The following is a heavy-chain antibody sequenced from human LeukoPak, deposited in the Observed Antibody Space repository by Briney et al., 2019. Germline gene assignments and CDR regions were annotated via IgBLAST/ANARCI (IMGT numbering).Heavy chain of an antibody. CDR2: IYHSGST. CDR1: GGSISSGGYY. Sequence: PSETLSLTCTVSGGSISSGGYYWSWIRQPPGKGLEWIGYIYHSGSTYYNPSLKSRVTISVDTSKNQFSLKLTSVTAADTAVYYCARMLGAITILGQDYWFDPWGQGTLVTVSS. D-gene: IGHD3-3*01. J-gene: IGHJ5*02. CDR3: ARMLGAITILGQDYWFDP. V-gene: IGHV4-30-2*01.